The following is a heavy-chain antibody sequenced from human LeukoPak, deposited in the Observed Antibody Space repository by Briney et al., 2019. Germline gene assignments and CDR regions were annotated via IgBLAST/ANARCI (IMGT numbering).Heavy chain of an antibody. CDR3: ARDSGYCSSTGCYVHYFDY. J-gene: IGHJ4*02. CDR2: ISSSSGYI. CDR1: GFTFNSYS. D-gene: IGHD2-2*01. V-gene: IGHV3-21*01. Sequence: GGSLRLSCAASGFTFNSYSMNWVRQTPGKGLEWVSSISSSSGYINYADSVKGRFTVSRDNAKNSLYLQMNSLRAEDTAVYYCARDSGYCSSTGCYVHYFDYWGQGTLVTVSS.